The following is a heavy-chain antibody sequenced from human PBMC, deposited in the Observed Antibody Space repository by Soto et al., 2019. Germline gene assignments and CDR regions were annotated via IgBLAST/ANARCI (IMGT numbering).Heavy chain of an antibody. J-gene: IGHJ6*02. CDR3: AKSYSGSSYYGMYV. CDR1: GFTFDDYA. D-gene: IGHD1-26*01. CDR2: ISWNSGSI. Sequence: GGSLRLSCAASGFTFDDYAMHWVRQAPGKGLEWVSGISWNSGSIGYADSVKGRFTISRDNAKNSLYLQMNSLRAEDTALYYCAKSYSGSSYYGMYVWGQGTTVTVSS. V-gene: IGHV3-9*01.